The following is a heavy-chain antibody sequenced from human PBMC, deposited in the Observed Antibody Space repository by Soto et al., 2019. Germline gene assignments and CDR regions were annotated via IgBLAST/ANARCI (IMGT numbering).Heavy chain of an antibody. J-gene: IGHJ4*02. D-gene: IGHD5-12*01. Sequence: QLTLKESGPTLVKPTQTLTLTCTVSGFSLSTRGVAVGWFRQPPGKALEWLALIYWDEDKWYSPSLKSRLTITDDTAKNQVVLTVTNMDPVDTATYYCAHRPRGDAYYFDYWGQGTLVTVSS. CDR3: AHRPRGDAYYFDY. CDR2: IYWDEDK. V-gene: IGHV2-5*02. CDR1: GFSLSTRGVA.